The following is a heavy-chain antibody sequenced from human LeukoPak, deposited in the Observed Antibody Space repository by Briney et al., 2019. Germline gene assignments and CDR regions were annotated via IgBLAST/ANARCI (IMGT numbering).Heavy chain of an antibody. CDR1: GYTFTNYG. Sequence: GASVKVSCKASGYTFTNYGINWVRQAPGQGLEWMGWISAYNGNANYAQKLQGRVTMTTDTSTTTAYMELRSLRSDDTAVYYCARAPRIVGYTSRELGHWYFDPWGRGTLVTVSS. J-gene: IGHJ2*01. CDR3: ARAPRIVGYTSRELGHWYFDP. D-gene: IGHD6-13*01. CDR2: ISAYNGNA. V-gene: IGHV1-18*01.